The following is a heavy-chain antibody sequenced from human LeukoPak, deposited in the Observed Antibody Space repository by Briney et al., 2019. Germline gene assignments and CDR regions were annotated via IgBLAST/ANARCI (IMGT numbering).Heavy chain of an antibody. D-gene: IGHD6-6*01. V-gene: IGHV3-66*01. Sequence: GGSLRLSCAASGFTVSSNYMSWVRQAPGKGLEWVSVIYSGGSTYYADSVKGRFTISRDNSKNTLYLQMNSLRAEDTAVYYCAREVGEQLVLVDYWGQGTLVTVSS. CDR2: IYSGGST. CDR3: AREVGEQLVLVDY. CDR1: GFTVSSNY. J-gene: IGHJ4*02.